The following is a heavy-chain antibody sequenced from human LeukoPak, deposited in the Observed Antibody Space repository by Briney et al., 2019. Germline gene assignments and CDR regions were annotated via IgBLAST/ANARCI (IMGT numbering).Heavy chain of an antibody. V-gene: IGHV3-30*04. CDR2: ISYDGSNI. Sequence: GGSLRLSCAASGFTISSYAMHWVRQAPGKGLEWVAVISYDGSNIYYADSVRGRFTISRDNSKNTLSLQMNSLRVEDTAVYYCARAADYGDLRYYWYFDLWGRGTLVTVSS. J-gene: IGHJ2*01. D-gene: IGHD4-17*01. CDR3: ARAADYGDLRYYWYFDL. CDR1: GFTISSYA.